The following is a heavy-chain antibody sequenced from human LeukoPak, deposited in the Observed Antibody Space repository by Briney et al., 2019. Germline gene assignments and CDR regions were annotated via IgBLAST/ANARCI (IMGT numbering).Heavy chain of an antibody. CDR1: GGTFSSYA. CDR2: IIPIFGTA. CDR3: ARGHLGYCTNGVCPGD. D-gene: IGHD2-8*01. J-gene: IGHJ4*02. V-gene: IGHV1-69*05. Sequence: GASVKVSCKASGGTFSSYAIGWVRQAPGQGLEWMGRIIPIFGTANYAQKFQGRVTITTDESTGTAYMELSSLRSEDTAVYYCARGHLGYCTNGVCPGDWGQGTLVTVSS.